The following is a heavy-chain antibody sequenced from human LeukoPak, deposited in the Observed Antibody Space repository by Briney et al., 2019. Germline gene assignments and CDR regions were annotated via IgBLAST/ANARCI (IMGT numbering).Heavy chain of an antibody. Sequence: GGSLRLSCAASGFTFSSYSINWVRQAPGKGLEWVSSISSSSSYIYYADSVKGRFTISRDNAKNSLYLQMNSLRAEDTAVYYCARDMAGVIVVVRVLGAFDIWGQGTMVTVSS. CDR2: ISSSSSYI. CDR3: ARDMAGVIVVVRVLGAFDI. D-gene: IGHD3-22*01. CDR1: GFTFSSYS. V-gene: IGHV3-21*01. J-gene: IGHJ3*02.